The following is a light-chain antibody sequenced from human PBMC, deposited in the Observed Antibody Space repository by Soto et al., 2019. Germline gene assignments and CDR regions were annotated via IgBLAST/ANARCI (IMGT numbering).Light chain of an antibody. Sequence: DIVMTQSPLSLPVTPGEPASISCRSSQSLLHSNGYNYLDWYLQKPGQSPQLLIYLGSYRASGVPDRFSGSGSGTDFTLKISRVEAEDVGVYYCMQALQTRTCGQGTKV. J-gene: IGKJ1*01. CDR1: QSLLHSNGYNY. CDR2: LGS. CDR3: MQALQTRT. V-gene: IGKV2-28*01.